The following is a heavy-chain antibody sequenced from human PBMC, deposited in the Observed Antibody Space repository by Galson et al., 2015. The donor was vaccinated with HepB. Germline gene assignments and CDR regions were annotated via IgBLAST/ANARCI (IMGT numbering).Heavy chain of an antibody. V-gene: IGHV3-53*01. CDR1: GFTVSSNY. CDR2: IYTGGRT. Sequence: SLRLSCAASGFTVSSNYMSWVRQAPGKGLEWVSLIYTGGRTYYAASVKGRFTISRDNSKNTLYLQMNSLRAEDTAVYYCARGRGYHWNDVFQYYYYDGMDGWCQGTTITVSS. CDR3: ARGRGYHWNDVFQYYYYDGMDG. J-gene: IGHJ6*02. D-gene: IGHD1-20*01.